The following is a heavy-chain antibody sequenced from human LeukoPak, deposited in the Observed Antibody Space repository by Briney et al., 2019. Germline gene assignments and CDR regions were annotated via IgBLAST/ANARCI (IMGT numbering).Heavy chain of an antibody. Sequence: SETLSLTCTVSGGSISSYYWSWIRQPPGKGLEWIGYIYYSGSTNYNPSLKSRVTISVDTSKNQFSLKLSSVTAADTAVYYCARGAYDSEYYFDYWVQGTLVTVSS. CDR2: IYYSGST. D-gene: IGHD3-22*01. V-gene: IGHV4-59*01. J-gene: IGHJ4*02. CDR1: GGSISSYY. CDR3: ARGAYDSEYYFDY.